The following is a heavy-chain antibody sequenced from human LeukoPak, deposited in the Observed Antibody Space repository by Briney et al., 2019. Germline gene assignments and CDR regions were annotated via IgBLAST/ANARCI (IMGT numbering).Heavy chain of an antibody. CDR1: GFTFSSYA. CDR3: AKVGYGSGSYYSNDAFDI. CDR2: ISGSGGST. J-gene: IGHJ3*02. V-gene: IGHV3-23*01. D-gene: IGHD3-10*01. Sequence: GGSLRLSCAASGFTFSSYAMSWVRQAPGKGLEWVSAISGSGGSTYYAHSVKGRFTISRDNSKNTLYLQMNSLRAEDTAVYYCAKVGYGSGSYYSNDAFDIWGQGTMVTVSS.